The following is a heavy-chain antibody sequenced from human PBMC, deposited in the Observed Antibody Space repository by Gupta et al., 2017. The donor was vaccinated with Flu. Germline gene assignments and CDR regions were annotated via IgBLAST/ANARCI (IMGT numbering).Heavy chain of an antibody. CDR3: ARDSTGYCSDDDCYV. V-gene: IGHV3-7*01. Sequence: YWMGWVRQAPGKGLEWVANINQDGSARVYVDSVRGRFSISRDNAKRSVSLQMNTLRVEDTALYFCARDSTGYCSDDDCYVWGLGIPVTVSS. CDR2: INQDGSAR. D-gene: IGHD2-15*01. J-gene: IGHJ4*02. CDR1: YW.